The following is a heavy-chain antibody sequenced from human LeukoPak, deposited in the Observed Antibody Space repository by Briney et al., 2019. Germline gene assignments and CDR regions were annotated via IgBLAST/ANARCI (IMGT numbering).Heavy chain of an antibody. J-gene: IGHJ4*02. CDR3: AKVYSGSYYPDY. CDR1: GGTFSSYA. CDR2: IIPILGIA. Sequence: GASVKVSCKASGGTFSSYAISWVGQAPGQGLEWMGRIIPILGIANYAQKFQGRVTITADKSTSTAYMELSSLRAEDTAVYYCAKVYSGSYYPDYWGQGTLVTVSS. D-gene: IGHD1-26*01. V-gene: IGHV1-69*04.